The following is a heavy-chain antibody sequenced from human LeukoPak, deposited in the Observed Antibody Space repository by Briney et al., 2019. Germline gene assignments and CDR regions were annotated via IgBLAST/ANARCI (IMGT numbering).Heavy chain of an antibody. CDR3: ARANRNYYGSGSYLDY. J-gene: IGHJ4*02. V-gene: IGHV4-39*07. D-gene: IGHD3-10*01. CDR1: GGSISSSSYY. Sequence: PSETLSLTCTVSGGSISSSSYYWGWIRQPPGKGLEWIGSIYYSGSTYYNPSLKSRVTISVDTSKNQFSLKLSSVTAADTAVYYCARANRNYYGSGSYLDYWGQGTLVTVSS. CDR2: IYYSGST.